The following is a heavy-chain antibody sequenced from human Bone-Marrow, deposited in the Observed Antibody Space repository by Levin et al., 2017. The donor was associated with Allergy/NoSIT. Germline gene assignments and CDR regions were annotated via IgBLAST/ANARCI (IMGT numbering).Heavy chain of an antibody. J-gene: IGHJ5*02. CDR3: ARGSGWNDVGFDP. D-gene: IGHD1-1*01. V-gene: IGHV1-2*06. Sequence: GESLKISCKASGYTFTGYYMHWVRQAPGQGLEWMGRINPNSGGTNYAQKFQGRVTMTRDTSISTAYMELSRLRSDDTAVYYCARGSGWNDVGFDPWGQGTLVTVSS. CDR2: INPNSGGT. CDR1: GYTFTGYY.